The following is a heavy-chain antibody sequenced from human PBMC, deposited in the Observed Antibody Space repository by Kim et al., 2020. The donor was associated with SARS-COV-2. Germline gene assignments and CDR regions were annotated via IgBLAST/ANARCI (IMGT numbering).Heavy chain of an antibody. V-gene: IGHV3-49*04. J-gene: IGHJ4*02. CDR2: IRRNAHGGSA. CDR3: TRSSAIDFDA. Sequence: GGSLRLSCRTSGFLFGDYAISWVRQAPGRGLEWLGCIRRNAHGGSAEYAASVKGRFTISRDDSGGAAYLQMSSLTVEDTAVYYCTRSSAIDFDAWGQGTRVTVSS. CDR1: GFLFGDYA. D-gene: IGHD3-9*01.